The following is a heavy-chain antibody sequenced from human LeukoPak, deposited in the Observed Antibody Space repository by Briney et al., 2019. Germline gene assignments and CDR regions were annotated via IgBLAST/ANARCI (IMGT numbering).Heavy chain of an antibody. CDR2: ISYDGSNK. V-gene: IGHV3-30-3*01. D-gene: IGHD1-26*01. J-gene: IGHJ3*02. CDR3: ARDAIVGAKDAFDI. Sequence: QSGGSLRLSCAASGFTFSSYAMHWVRQAPGKGLEWVAVISYDGSNKYYADSVKGRFTISRDNSKNTLYLQMNSLRAEDTAVYYCARDAIVGAKDAFDIWGQGTMVTVSS. CDR1: GFTFSSYA.